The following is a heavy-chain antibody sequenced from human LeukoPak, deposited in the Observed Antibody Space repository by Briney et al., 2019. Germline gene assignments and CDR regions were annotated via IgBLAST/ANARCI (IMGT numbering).Heavy chain of an antibody. V-gene: IGHV4-34*01. D-gene: IGHD6-13*01. J-gene: IGHJ6*02. CDR2: INHSGST. CDR3: ARRVGQQHYYFYYGLDV. Sequence: SETLSLTCAVYGGSFSGYYWSWIRQPPGKGLEWIGEINHSGSTNYNPSLKSRVTISVDTSKNQISLKLSSVTAADTALYYCARRVGQQHYYFYYGLDVWGQGTTVTVSS. CDR1: GGSFSGYY.